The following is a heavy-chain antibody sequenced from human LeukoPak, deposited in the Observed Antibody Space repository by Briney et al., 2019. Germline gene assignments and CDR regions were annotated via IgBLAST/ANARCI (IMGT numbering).Heavy chain of an antibody. Sequence: ASVKVSCKASGYTFTSYGINWVRQAPGQGLEWMGWINVYNGNTNNAQKLQGRVTMTTDTSTSTAYMELRSLRSDDTAVYYCASAGIDRWELLTHAFDIWGQGTMVTVSS. V-gene: IGHV1-18*01. CDR1: GYTFTSYG. D-gene: IGHD1-26*01. CDR2: INVYNGNT. CDR3: ASAGIDRWELLTHAFDI. J-gene: IGHJ3*02.